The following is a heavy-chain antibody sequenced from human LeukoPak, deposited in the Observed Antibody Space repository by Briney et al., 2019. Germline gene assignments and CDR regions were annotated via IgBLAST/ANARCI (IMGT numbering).Heavy chain of an antibody. CDR1: GFTFSSYA. D-gene: IGHD5-24*01. V-gene: IGHV3-53*01. J-gene: IGHJ5*02. CDR3: ARVSPLSGYNS. CDR2: IYSGGST. Sequence: PGGSLRLSCAASGFTFSSYAMSWARQAPGKGLGWVSVIYSGGSTYYADSVKGRFTISRDNSKNTLYLQMNSLRAEDTAVYYCARVSPLSGYNSWGQGTLVTVSS.